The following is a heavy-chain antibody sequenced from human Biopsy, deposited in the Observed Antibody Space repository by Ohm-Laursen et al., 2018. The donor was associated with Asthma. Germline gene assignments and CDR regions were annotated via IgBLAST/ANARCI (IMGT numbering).Heavy chain of an antibody. CDR3: ARGWNCGGDCYSLDS. CDR2: IYRNGDT. V-gene: IGHV4-30-2*06. J-gene: IGHJ4*02. CDR1: GDSIDSGDYS. Sequence: SQTLSLTCAVSGDSIDSGDYSWTWIRQSPGVGLEWIGYIYRNGDTYYNQTLKNRVTISIDRSKNQFSLRLRSVTAADTAVYYCARGWNCGGDCYSLDSWGQGTLVTVSS. D-gene: IGHD2-21*02.